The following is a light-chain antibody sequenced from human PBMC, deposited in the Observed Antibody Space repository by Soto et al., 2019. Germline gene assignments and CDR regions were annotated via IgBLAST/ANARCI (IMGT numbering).Light chain of an antibody. V-gene: IGKV1-39*01. CDR1: QSISTY. CDR2: GAS. CDR3: QQTYSTWWT. Sequence: DIQMTRSPSSLSASIGDRVTITCRASQSISTYLNWYQQKPGKAPKLLIYGASSLQSGVPSRFSGSGSGTDFTFIISSLQPEDFATYYCQQTYSTWWTFGQGTKVEIK. J-gene: IGKJ1*01.